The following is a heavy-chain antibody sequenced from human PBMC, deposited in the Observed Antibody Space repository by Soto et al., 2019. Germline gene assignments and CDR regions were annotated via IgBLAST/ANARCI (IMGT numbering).Heavy chain of an antibody. CDR1: GFTFSSYS. CDR3: AKDGRAVAGQAYYFDY. D-gene: IGHD6-19*01. CDR2: ISSSSSYI. J-gene: IGHJ4*02. Sequence: PGGSLRLSCAASGFTFSSYSMDWVRQAPGKGLEWVSSISSSSSYIYYADSVKGRFTISRDNAKNSLYLQMNSLRAEDTAVYYCAKDGRAVAGQAYYFDYWGQGTRVTVSS. V-gene: IGHV3-21*01.